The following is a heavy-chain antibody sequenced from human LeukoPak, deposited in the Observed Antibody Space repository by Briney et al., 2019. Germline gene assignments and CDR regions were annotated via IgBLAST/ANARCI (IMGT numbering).Heavy chain of an antibody. CDR2: IRYDGSNK. J-gene: IGHJ4*02. D-gene: IGHD6-13*01. CDR3: AKGGVVAAAGTDY. Sequence: GGSLRLSCAASGFTFSSYGMHWVCQAPGKGLEWVAFIRYDGSNKYYADSVKGRFTISRDNSKNTLYLQMNSLRAEDTAVYYCAKGGVVAAAGTDYWGQGTLVTVPS. V-gene: IGHV3-30*02. CDR1: GFTFSSYG.